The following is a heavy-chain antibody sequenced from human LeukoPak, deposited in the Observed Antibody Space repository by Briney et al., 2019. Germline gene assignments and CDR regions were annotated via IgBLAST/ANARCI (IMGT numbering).Heavy chain of an antibody. J-gene: IGHJ4*02. CDR2: ISYDGSNK. Sequence: GGSLRLSCAASGFTFSSYGMYWVRQAPGKGLEWVAVISYDGSNKYYADSVKGRFTISRDNSKNTLYLQMNSLRAEDTAVYYCAKGRFLEYFDYWGQGTLVTVSS. CDR3: AKGRFLEYFDY. V-gene: IGHV3-30*18. CDR1: GFTFSSYG. D-gene: IGHD3-3*01.